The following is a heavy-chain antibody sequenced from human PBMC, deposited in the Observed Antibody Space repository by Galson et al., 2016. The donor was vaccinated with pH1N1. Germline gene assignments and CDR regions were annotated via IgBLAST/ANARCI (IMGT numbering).Heavy chain of an antibody. Sequence: SLRLSCAASGFIVSSTYMTWVRQAPGKGLESVLVIYSSGYTYYADSVRGRFTISRDNSKNRLYLQMNSLRAEDTAMYYCATGNESRPSTLAYWGQGTRVTASS. CDR3: ATGNESRPSTLAY. CDR2: IYSSGYT. J-gene: IGHJ4*02. D-gene: IGHD1-1*01. V-gene: IGHV3-53*01. CDR1: GFIVSSTY.